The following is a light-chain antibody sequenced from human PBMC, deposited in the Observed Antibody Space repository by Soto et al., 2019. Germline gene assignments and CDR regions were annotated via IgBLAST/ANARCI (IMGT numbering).Light chain of an antibody. Sequence: LPGKVPKLMIYGVSNRPSGVSNRFSGSKSGNTASLTISGLQTENEADYYYSSYTISSTLVVFGGVTKLSVL. V-gene: IGLV2-14*04. CDR3: SSYTISSTLVV. CDR2: GVS. J-gene: IGLJ2*01.